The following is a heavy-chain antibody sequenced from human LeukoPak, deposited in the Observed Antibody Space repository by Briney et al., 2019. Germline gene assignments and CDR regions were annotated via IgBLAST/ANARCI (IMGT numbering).Heavy chain of an antibody. D-gene: IGHD3-22*01. J-gene: IGHJ4*02. Sequence: GASVKVSCKASGYTFTGYYMHWVRQAPGQGLEWMGWINPNSGGTNYAQKFQGRVTMTRDTTISTAYMELSRLRSDDTAVYYCARSPDSSGYMDYWGQGTLVTVSS. CDR3: ARSPDSSGYMDY. CDR2: INPNSGGT. V-gene: IGHV1-2*02. CDR1: GYTFTGYY.